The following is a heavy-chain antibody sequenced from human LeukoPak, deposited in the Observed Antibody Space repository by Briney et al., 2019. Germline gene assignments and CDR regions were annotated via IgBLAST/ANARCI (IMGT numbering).Heavy chain of an antibody. CDR3: ARRYSSGRFDY. CDR1: GYTFTSYA. V-gene: IGHV1-3*01. J-gene: IGHJ4*02. Sequence: ASVKVSCKASGYTFTSYAMHWVRQAPGQRLEWMGWINAGNGNTRYSQKFQGRVTITRDTSASTAYMELSSLRSEDTAVYYCARRYSSGRFDYWGQGTLVTVSS. D-gene: IGHD6-19*01. CDR2: INAGNGNT.